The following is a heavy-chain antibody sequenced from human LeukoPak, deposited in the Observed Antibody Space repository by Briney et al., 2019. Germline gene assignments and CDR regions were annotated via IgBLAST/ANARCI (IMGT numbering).Heavy chain of an antibody. D-gene: IGHD1-20*01. Sequence: GGSLRLSCAAPGFTFSNYVMNWVRQAPGKGLEWVSAISGSGGSTYYADSVKGRFTISRDNSKNTLYLQMNSLRAEDTAVYYCAKDLTGTTSLNYYYYGMDVWGQGTTVTVSS. CDR3: AKDLTGTTSLNYYYYGMDV. J-gene: IGHJ6*02. CDR2: ISGSGGST. CDR1: GFTFSNYV. V-gene: IGHV3-23*01.